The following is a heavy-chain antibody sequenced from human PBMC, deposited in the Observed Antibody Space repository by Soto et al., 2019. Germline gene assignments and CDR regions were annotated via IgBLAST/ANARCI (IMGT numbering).Heavy chain of an antibody. J-gene: IGHJ6*02. D-gene: IGHD6-6*01. CDR2: ISSSSFSI. V-gene: IGHV3-21*01. CDR3: ARNESSNIYGMDV. Sequence: EVQLVESGGGLVKPGGSLRLSCAASGFTFSSYSMNWVRQAPGKGLEWVSSISSSSFSINYADSVKGRFSISRDNAQNSLNLQMNNLRAEDTAVYYCARNESSNIYGMDVWGHGTKVTVSS. CDR1: GFTFSSYS.